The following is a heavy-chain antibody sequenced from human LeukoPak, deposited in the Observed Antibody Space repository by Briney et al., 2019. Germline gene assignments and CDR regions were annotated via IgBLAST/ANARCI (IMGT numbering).Heavy chain of an antibody. CDR2: ISYDGSSK. J-gene: IGHJ4*02. CDR3: AKDLMPFSSGSLFDS. D-gene: IGHD3-22*01. V-gene: IGHV3-30*18. Sequence: GGSLRLSCAAPGFTFSSYAMHWVRQAPGKGLEWVALISYDGSSKYYADSVKGRFTISRDNSKNTLYLQMNSLRAEDTAVYYCAKDLMPFSSGSLFDSWGPGTLLTVSS. CDR1: GFTFSSYA.